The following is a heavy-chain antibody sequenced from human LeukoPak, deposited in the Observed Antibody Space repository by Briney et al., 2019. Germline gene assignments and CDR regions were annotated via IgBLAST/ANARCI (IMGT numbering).Heavy chain of an antibody. CDR3: ARGSVVPAATPFDP. D-gene: IGHD2-2*01. CDR1: GFTFSTYT. J-gene: IGHJ5*02. CDR2: ISSSSSHI. Sequence: KSGGTLRLSCAASGFTFSTYTMNWVRQAPGKGLEWVSVISSSSSHIYYADSVKGRFTISRDNAKNSLYLQMNSLRAEDTAVYYCARGSVVPAATPFDPWGQGTLVTVSS. V-gene: IGHV3-21*01.